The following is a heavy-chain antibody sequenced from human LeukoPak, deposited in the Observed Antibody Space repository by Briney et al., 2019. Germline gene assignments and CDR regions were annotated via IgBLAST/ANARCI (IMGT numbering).Heavy chain of an antibody. CDR1: GDSISTTSYY. V-gene: IGHV4-39*01. J-gene: IGHJ5*02. CDR2: IYYSGST. Sequence: SESLSLTCTVSGDSISTTSYYWGWIRQPPGKGLEWIGTIYYSGSTYYNPSLKSRVTISVDTSKNQFSLKLSSVTAADTAVYYCARRGGAARYWFDPWGQGTLVTVSS. D-gene: IGHD6-6*01. CDR3: ARRGGAARYWFDP.